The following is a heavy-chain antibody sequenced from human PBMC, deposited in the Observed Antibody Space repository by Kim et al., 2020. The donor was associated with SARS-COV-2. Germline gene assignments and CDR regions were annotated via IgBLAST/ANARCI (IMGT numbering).Heavy chain of an antibody. J-gene: IGHJ4*02. CDR3: ARVPTPCGGDCYNDY. V-gene: IGHV1-46*01. CDR2: INPSGGST. Sequence: ASVKVSCKASGYTFTSYYMHWVRQAPGQGLEWMGIINPSGGSTSYAQKFQGRVTMTRDTSTSTVYMELSSLRSEDTAVYYCARVPTPCGGDCYNDYWGQGTLVTVSS. D-gene: IGHD2-21*01. CDR1: GYTFTSYY.